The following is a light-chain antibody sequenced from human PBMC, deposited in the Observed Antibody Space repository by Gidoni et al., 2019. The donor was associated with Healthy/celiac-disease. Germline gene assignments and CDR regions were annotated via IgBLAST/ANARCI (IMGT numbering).Light chain of an antibody. Sequence: IQMTQSPSSLSASVGDRVTITCRASQSISSYLNWYQQKPGKAPKLLIYAASSLQSGVPSRFNGSGSGTDFTITISSLQPEDFATYYCQQSYSTPWTFGQGTKVEIK. CDR3: QQSYSTPWT. V-gene: IGKV1-39*01. CDR1: QSISSY. CDR2: AAS. J-gene: IGKJ1*01.